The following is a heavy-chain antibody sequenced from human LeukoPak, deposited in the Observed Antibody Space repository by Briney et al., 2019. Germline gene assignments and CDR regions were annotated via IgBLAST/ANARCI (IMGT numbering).Heavy chain of an antibody. CDR2: INHSGST. D-gene: IGHD6-6*01. V-gene: IGHV4-34*01. Sequence: PSETLSLTCAVYGGSLSGYYWSWIRQPPGKGLEWIGEINHSGSTNYNPSLKSRVTISVDTSKNQFSLKLSSVTAADTAVYYCARGVRSSSEWFDPWGQGTLVTVSP. J-gene: IGHJ5*02. CDR3: ARGVRSSSEWFDP. CDR1: GGSLSGYY.